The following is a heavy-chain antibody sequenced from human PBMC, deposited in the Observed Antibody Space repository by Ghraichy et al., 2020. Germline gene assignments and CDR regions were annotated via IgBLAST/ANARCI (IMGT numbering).Heavy chain of an antibody. CDR1: GFTFSSYA. J-gene: IGHJ4*02. CDR3: AKDSGYVGSLNPNDY. V-gene: IGHV3-23*01. D-gene: IGHD5-12*01. Sequence: GGSLRLSCAASGFTFSSYAMSWVRQAPGKGLEWVSAISGSGGSTYYADSVKGRFTISRDNSKKTLYLQMNSLRAEDTAVYYCAKDSGYVGSLNPNDYWGQGTLVTVSS. CDR2: ISGSGGST.